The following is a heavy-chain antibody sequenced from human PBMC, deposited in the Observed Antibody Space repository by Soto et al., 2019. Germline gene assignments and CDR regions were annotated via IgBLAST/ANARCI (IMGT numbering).Heavy chain of an antibody. Sequence: ESGGGLVQPGGSLRLSCAASGFTFSSYEMNWVRQAPGKGLEWVSYISSSGSTIYYADSVKGRFTISRDNAKNSLYLQMNSLRVEDTAVYYCARASLALYSSGWYYDYWGQGTLVTVSS. CDR1: GFTFSSYE. D-gene: IGHD6-19*01. J-gene: IGHJ4*02. CDR2: ISSSGSTI. V-gene: IGHV3-48*03. CDR3: ARASLALYSSGWYYDY.